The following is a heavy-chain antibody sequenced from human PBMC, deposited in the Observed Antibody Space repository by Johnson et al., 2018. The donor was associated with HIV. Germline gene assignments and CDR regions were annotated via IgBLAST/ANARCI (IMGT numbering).Heavy chain of an antibody. CDR1: TFIVSSNY. Sequence: EVQLVESGGGLVQPGGSLRLSCAASTFIVSSNYMRWVRQAPGKGLEWVSIFYHGGCTYHADSVKGRFTISRDNSNNTVYLRMNSLRAEDTAVYYYSREVRYNWNQVPAVDIWGQGTMVTISS. J-gene: IGHJ3*02. CDR3: SREVRYNWNQVPAVDI. D-gene: IGHD1-20*01. CDR2: FYHGGCT. V-gene: IGHV3-66*01.